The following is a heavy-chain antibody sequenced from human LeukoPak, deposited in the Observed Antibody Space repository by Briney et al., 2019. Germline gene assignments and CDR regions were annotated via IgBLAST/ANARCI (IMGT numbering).Heavy chain of an antibody. Sequence: SETLSLTCTVSGDSISSYYWSWIRQSPEKGLEWVGYIHYTGSTYYNPSLRSRVTISVDASKNQFSLRLISVTAADTAMYYCARSRGNLYFQHWGQGTLVTVSS. CDR2: IHYTGST. D-gene: IGHD6-25*01. CDR3: ARSRGNLYFQH. V-gene: IGHV4-59*01. J-gene: IGHJ1*01. CDR1: GDSISSYY.